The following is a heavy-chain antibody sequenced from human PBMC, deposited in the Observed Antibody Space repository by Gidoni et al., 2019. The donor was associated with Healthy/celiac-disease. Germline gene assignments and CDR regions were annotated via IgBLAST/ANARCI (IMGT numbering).Heavy chain of an antibody. D-gene: IGHD3-22*01. CDR3: AHRRVLVTMIVGGVRGDAFDI. CDR2: IYWDDDK. CDR1: GFALRTSGVG. J-gene: IGHJ3*02. Sequence: ITLKESGPTMVRPKQTLTLHCTFSGFALRTSGVGVGWIRQPPGKALEWLALIYWDDDKRYSPSLHSRLTITKDTSKNQVVLTMTNMDPVDTATYYCAHRRVLVTMIVGGVRGDAFDIWCQGTMVTVSS. V-gene: IGHV2-5*02.